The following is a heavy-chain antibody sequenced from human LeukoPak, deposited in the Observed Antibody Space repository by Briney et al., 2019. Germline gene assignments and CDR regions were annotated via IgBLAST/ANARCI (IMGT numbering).Heavy chain of an antibody. Sequence: SETLSLTCTVSGGSISSGGYYWRWIRQHPGKGLEWIGYIYYSGSTYYNPSLKSRVTISVDTSKNQFSLKLSSVTAADTAVYYCARDAVRGNYGMDVWGQGTTVTVSS. J-gene: IGHJ6*02. CDR3: ARDAVRGNYGMDV. V-gene: IGHV4-31*03. D-gene: IGHD3-10*01. CDR2: IYYSGST. CDR1: GGSISSGGYY.